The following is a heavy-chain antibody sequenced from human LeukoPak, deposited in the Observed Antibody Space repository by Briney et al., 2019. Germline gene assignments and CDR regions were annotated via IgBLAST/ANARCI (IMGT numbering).Heavy chain of an antibody. CDR1: GGSISSSSYY. V-gene: IGHV4-39*01. Sequence: SETLSLTCTVSGGSISSSSYYCGWIRQPPGKGLEWIGSIYYSGSTYYNPSLKSRVTISVDTSKNQFSLKLSSVTAADTAVYYCASVANRYYMDVWGKGTTVTVSS. J-gene: IGHJ6*03. CDR2: IYYSGST. D-gene: IGHD1-14*01. CDR3: ASVANRYYMDV.